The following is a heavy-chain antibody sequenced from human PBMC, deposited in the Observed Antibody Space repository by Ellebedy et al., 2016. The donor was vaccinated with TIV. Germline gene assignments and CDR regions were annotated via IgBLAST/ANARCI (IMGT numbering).Heavy chain of an antibody. CDR3: ARHSGYDSYYFDY. Sequence: SETLSLTXAVSGGSISSGGYSWSWIRQPPGKGLEWIGYIHHSGSTYYNPSLKSRVTISVDRSKNQFSLKLSSVTAADTAVYYCARHSGYDSYYFDYWGQGTLVTVSS. D-gene: IGHD5-12*01. CDR1: GGSISSGGYS. CDR2: IHHSGST. V-gene: IGHV4-30-2*02. J-gene: IGHJ4*02.